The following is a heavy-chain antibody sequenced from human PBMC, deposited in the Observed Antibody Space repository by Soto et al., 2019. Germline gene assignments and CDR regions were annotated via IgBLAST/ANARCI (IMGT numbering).Heavy chain of an antibody. CDR3: ASCTSCYGGDAFDI. CDR2: MNPNSGNT. CDR1: GYTFTSYD. Sequence: QVQLVQSGAEVKKPGASVKVSCKAYGYTFTSYDINWVRQATGQGLEWMGWMNPNSGNTGYAQKFQGRVTMTRTTSISTAYMELSSLRSENTAVYYCASCTSCYGGDAFDIWGQGTMVTVSS. V-gene: IGHV1-8*01. D-gene: IGHD2-2*01. J-gene: IGHJ3*02.